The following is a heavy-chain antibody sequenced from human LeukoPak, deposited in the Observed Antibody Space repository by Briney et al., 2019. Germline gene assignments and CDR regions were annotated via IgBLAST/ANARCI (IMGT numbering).Heavy chain of an antibody. Sequence: LPGGSLRLSCAASGFTFSSYWMHWVRQAPGKGLVWVSRVNTDGRTTNYADSVRGRFTISRDNAENTLYLQMNSLRVEDTAVYYCSMDLSGAHDYWSQGSVVTVSS. CDR1: GFTFSSYW. J-gene: IGHJ4*02. CDR3: SMDLSGAHDY. V-gene: IGHV3-74*01. CDR2: VNTDGRTT. D-gene: IGHD2-2*03.